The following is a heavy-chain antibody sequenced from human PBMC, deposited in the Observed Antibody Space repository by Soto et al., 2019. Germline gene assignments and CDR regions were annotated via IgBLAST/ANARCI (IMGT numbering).Heavy chain of an antibody. V-gene: IGHV4-59*08. D-gene: IGHD5-12*01. CDR1: GGSISSYY. CDR2: IYYSGST. J-gene: IGHJ4*02. Sequence: ASETLSLTRTVSGGSISSYYWSWVPQPPGKGLEWIGYIYYSGSTNYNPSLKSRVTISVDTSKNQFSLKLSSVTAADTAVYYCASALGGYDYGYFDYWGQGTLVTVSS. CDR3: ASALGGYDYGYFDY.